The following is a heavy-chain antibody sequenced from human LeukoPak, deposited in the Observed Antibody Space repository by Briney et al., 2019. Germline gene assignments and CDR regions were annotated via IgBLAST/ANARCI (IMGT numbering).Heavy chain of an antibody. CDR1: GFTFNSYS. Sequence: GGSLRLSCAASGFTFNSYSMNWVRQAPGKGLEWVSFITSSSTYTYYADSVKGRFTISRDNANNSVYLQMNSLRVEDTAVYYCARDRFGGWSSGGFDYWGQGILVTVSS. CDR3: ARDRFGGWSSGGFDY. D-gene: IGHD6-19*01. CDR2: ITSSSTYT. V-gene: IGHV3-21*01. J-gene: IGHJ4*02.